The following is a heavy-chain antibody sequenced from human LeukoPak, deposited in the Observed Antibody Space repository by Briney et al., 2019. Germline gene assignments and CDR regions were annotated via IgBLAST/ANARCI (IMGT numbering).Heavy chain of an antibody. CDR2: ITASSSTI. J-gene: IGHJ4*02. V-gene: IGHV3-48*02. CDR1: GFNFNNAW. D-gene: IGHD6-19*01. CDR3: AKRDSSGSYYFDD. Sequence: GGSLRLSCAASGFNFNNAWMNWVRQAPGKGLEWVSYITASSSTIYYADSVKGRFTISRDNAKNSLYLQMNSLRDEDTAVYYCAKRDSSGSYYFDDWGQGTLVTVSS.